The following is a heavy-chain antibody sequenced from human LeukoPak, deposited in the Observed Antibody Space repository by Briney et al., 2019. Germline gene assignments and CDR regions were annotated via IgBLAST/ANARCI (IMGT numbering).Heavy chain of an antibody. V-gene: IGHV4-39*01. CDR1: GGSISSSSYH. Sequence: PSETLSLTCTVSGGSISSSSYHWGWIRQPPGKGLEWIGSIYYSGSTYYNPSLKSRVTISVDTSKNQFSLKLSSVTAADTAVYYCARHGEGDIVVVPAAIPFDYWGQGTLVTVSS. D-gene: IGHD2-2*01. CDR2: IYYSGST. J-gene: IGHJ4*02. CDR3: ARHGEGDIVVVPAAIPFDY.